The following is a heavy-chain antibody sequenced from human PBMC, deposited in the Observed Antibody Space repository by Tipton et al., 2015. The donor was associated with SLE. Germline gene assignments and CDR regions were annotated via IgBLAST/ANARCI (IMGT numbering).Heavy chain of an antibody. Sequence: TLSLTCTVSGGSISSGGYSWSWIRQPPGKGLEWIGYIYYSGSTYYNPSLKSRVTISVDTSKNQFSLKLSSVTAADTAVYYCARARSLITGTTGGTFDYWGQGTLVTVSS. J-gene: IGHJ4*02. CDR1: GGSISSGGYS. CDR3: ARARSLITGTTGGTFDY. CDR2: IYYSGST. V-gene: IGHV4-30-2*01. D-gene: IGHD1-20*01.